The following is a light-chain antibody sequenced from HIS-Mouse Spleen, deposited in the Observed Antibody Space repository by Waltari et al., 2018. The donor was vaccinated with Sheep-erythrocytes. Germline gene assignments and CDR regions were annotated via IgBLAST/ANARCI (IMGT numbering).Light chain of an antibody. V-gene: IGKV3-11*01. Sequence: EIVLTQSPATLSLSPGESATLSCRASPSVSSYLALYQQKPGQAPRLLIYDASNRATGIPARFSGSGSGTDFTLTISSLEPEDFAVYYCQQRSNWPITFGQGTRLEIK. CDR2: DAS. CDR1: PSVSSY. CDR3: QQRSNWPIT. J-gene: IGKJ5*01.